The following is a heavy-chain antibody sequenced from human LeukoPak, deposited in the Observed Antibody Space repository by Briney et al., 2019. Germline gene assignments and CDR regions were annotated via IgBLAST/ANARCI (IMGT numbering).Heavy chain of an antibody. J-gene: IGHJ4*02. Sequence: GGSLRLSCAASGFTFSSYGIHWVRQAPGKGLEWVAVISYDGSTIYYADSVKGRFTISRDNSKDTLYLQMNSLRADDTAVYYCAKGVGSTGSYFDYWGQGTLVTVSS. CDR2: ISYDGSTI. D-gene: IGHD1-26*01. V-gene: IGHV3-30*18. CDR3: AKGVGSTGSYFDY. CDR1: GFTFSSYG.